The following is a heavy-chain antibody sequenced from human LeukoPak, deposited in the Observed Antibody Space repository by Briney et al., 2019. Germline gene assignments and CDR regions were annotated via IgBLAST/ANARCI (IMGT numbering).Heavy chain of an antibody. D-gene: IGHD3-22*01. J-gene: IGHJ3*02. CDR1: GYTFTTYD. CDR2: ISAYNGNT. V-gene: IGHV1-18*01. Sequence: GASVKVSCKATGYTFTTYDISWVRQAPGQGLEWMGWISAYNGNTNYAQKLQGRVTMTTDTSTSTAYMELRSLRSDDTAVYYCARGYYDSSGTHFDIWGQGTMVTVSS. CDR3: ARGYYDSSGTHFDI.